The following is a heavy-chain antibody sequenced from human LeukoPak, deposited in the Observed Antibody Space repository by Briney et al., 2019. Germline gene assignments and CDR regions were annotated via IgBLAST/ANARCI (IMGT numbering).Heavy chain of an antibody. CDR2: IRYDGTNK. CDR1: GFTFSSYG. Sequence: PSGGSLRLSCAASGFTFSSYGMHWVRQAPGKVLEWVAFIRYDGTNKYYAESVKGRFTISRDNSKNTLYVQMNSLRAEDTAVYYCAKGNYYDSSAYNWFDPWGQGTLVTVSS. CDR3: AKGNYYDSSAYNWFDP. J-gene: IGHJ5*02. D-gene: IGHD3-22*01. V-gene: IGHV3-30*02.